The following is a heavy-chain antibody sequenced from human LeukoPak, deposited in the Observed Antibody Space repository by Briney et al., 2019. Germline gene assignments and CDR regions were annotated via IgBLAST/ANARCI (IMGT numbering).Heavy chain of an antibody. Sequence: SGTLSLTCAVSGDSISRSNWWCWVRQPPGKGLAWIGEIYQSGSTNYNPSLKSRVTMSVDKSKNQVSLKLSSVTAADTAVYYCARDHVAARLSGFDYWGQGTLVTVSS. CDR3: ARDHVAARLSGFDY. CDR1: GDSISRSNW. J-gene: IGHJ4*02. V-gene: IGHV4-4*02. D-gene: IGHD6-6*01. CDR2: IYQSGST.